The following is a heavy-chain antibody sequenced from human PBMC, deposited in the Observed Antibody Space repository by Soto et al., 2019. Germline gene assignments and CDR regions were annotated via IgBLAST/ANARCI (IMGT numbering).Heavy chain of an antibody. D-gene: IGHD6-13*01. J-gene: IGHJ6*02. CDR1: GGTFSSYT. CDR2: IIPILGIA. Sequence: SVKVSCKASGGTFSSYTISWVRQAPGQGLEWMGRIIPILGIANYAQKFQGRVTITADKSTSTAYMELSSLRSEDTAVYYCARGPFPKDSSSWYRNYYYYGMDVWG. CDR3: ARGPFPKDSSSWYRNYYYYGMDV. V-gene: IGHV1-69*02.